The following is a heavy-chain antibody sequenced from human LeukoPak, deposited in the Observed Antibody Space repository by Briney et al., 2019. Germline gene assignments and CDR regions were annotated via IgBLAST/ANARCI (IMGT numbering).Heavy chain of an antibody. Sequence: GGSLRLSCAASGFTFSSYWMHWVRQAPGKGLVWVSRINTDGSSTSYADSVKGRFTISRDNAKNTLYLQMNSLRAEDTAVYYCARVGYCSSTSCYQVAFDIWGQGTMVTVSS. J-gene: IGHJ3*02. V-gene: IGHV3-74*01. CDR2: INTDGSST. CDR1: GFTFSSYW. D-gene: IGHD2-2*03. CDR3: ARVGYCSSTSCYQVAFDI.